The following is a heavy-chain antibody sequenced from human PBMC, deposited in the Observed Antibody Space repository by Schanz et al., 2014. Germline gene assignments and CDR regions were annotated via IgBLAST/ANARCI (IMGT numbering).Heavy chain of an antibody. J-gene: IGHJ3*02. CDR2: IIPIHGIV. Sequence: QGQLVESGAEVKKPGASVKVSCKASGYTFTSHGISWVRQAPGQGLEWMGRIIPIHGIVNYAQRFQDRVRITADKSTSTAYMELSSLRSDDTAVYYCARGGGPEDVFDIWGQGTILTVSS. CDR3: ARGGGPEDVFDI. D-gene: IGHD5-12*01. CDR1: GYTFTSHG. V-gene: IGHV1-69*09.